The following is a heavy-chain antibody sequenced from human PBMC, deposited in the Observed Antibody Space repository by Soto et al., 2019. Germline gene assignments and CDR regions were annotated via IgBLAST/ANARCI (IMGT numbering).Heavy chain of an antibody. CDR1: GGSISSSSYY. J-gene: IGHJ3*02. D-gene: IGHD3-10*01. V-gene: IGHV4-39*01. Sequence: SETLSLTCTVSGGSISSSSYYWGWIRQPPGKGLEWIGSIYYSGSTYYNPSLKSRVTISVDTSKNQFSLKLSSVTAADTAVYYCARQEGNYYGSGNSSDLDAFDIWGQGTMVTVSS. CDR2: IYYSGST. CDR3: ARQEGNYYGSGNSSDLDAFDI.